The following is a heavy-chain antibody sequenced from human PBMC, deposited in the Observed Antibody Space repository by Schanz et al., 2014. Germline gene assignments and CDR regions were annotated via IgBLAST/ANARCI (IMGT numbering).Heavy chain of an antibody. CDR3: VRDTDYHFDY. CDR1: GFTVSNTY. J-gene: IGHJ4*02. D-gene: IGHD4-17*01. Sequence: EVQLVESGGGFVQPGGSLRLSCAASGFTVSNTYMNWVRQTPGKGLEWVSVIYSSGSTYYADSVKGRFTISRDNAKNTLYLQMNSLRAEDTAVYYCVRDTDYHFDYWGQGTLVTVSS. CDR2: IYSSGST. V-gene: IGHV3-66*01.